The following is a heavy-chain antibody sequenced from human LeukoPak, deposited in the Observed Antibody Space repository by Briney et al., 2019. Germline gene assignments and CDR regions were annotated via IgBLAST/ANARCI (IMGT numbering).Heavy chain of an antibody. Sequence: PGGSLRLSCAASGFTFSSYSMNWVRQAPGKGLEWVSSISSSSSYIYYADSVKGRFTISRDNAKNSLYLQMNSLRAEDTAVYYCARDGGLGILTRYYPDYWGQGTLVTVSS. CDR3: ARDGGLGILTRYYPDY. D-gene: IGHD3-9*01. CDR2: ISSSSSYI. J-gene: IGHJ4*02. V-gene: IGHV3-21*01. CDR1: GFTFSSYS.